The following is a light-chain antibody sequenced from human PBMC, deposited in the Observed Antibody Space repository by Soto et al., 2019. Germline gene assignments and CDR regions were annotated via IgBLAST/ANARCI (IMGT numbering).Light chain of an antibody. V-gene: IGKV3-15*01. CDR1: QFVSSR. CDR3: QEYIQWPHGT. CDR2: DTS. J-gene: IGKJ1*01. Sequence: EIVVTQSPATLSASPGERVTLSCRASQFVSSRIAWYQQRPGQVPRLLIYDTSTRAPGISARFSGSGSGKEFTLTSSSLQSEEFAVYYCQEYIQWPHGTFGTGTKVDI.